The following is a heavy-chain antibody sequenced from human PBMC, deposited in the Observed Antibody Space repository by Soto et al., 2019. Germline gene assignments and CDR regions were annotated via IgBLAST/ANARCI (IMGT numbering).Heavy chain of an antibody. D-gene: IGHD2-2*01. V-gene: IGHV1-69*01. J-gene: IGHJ6*02. Sequence: VQVVQSGAEVKKPGSSVKVSCKASGGTFSSYAISWVRQAPGQGLEWMGGIIPNSGTANYAQKFQGRVKITADESTSTAYMVLSSLRSEDTALYYCARSQGSSTSLEIYYYYYYGMDVWGQGTTVTVSS. CDR2: IIPNSGTA. CDR1: GGTFSSYA. CDR3: ARSQGSSTSLEIYYYYYYGMDV.